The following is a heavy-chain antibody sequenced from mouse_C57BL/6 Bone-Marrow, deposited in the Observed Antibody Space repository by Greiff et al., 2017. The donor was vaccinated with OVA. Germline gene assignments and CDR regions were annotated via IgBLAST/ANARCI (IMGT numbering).Heavy chain of an antibody. CDR1: GSAFSSSW. Sequence: VKLMESGAELVKPGASVKISCKASGSAFSSSWMNWVKQRPGRGLEWIGQIYPGDGDTTSNGKFKGKATLTADKSSSTAYMQLSSLTSEDSAVYFCATYYSNYGAMDYWGQGTSVTVSS. CDR2: IYPGDGDT. CDR3: ATYYSNYGAMDY. J-gene: IGHJ4*01. D-gene: IGHD2-5*01. V-gene: IGHV1-80*01.